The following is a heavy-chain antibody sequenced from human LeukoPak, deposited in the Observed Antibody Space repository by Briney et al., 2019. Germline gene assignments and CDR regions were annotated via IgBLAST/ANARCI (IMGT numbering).Heavy chain of an antibody. J-gene: IGHJ4*02. D-gene: IGHD3-22*01. CDR1: GYTFTSYY. CDR3: ARWSSGYIDY. CDR2: INPSGGST. Sequence: ASVKVSCKASGYTFTSYYMHWVRQAPGQGLEWMGVINPSGGSTTYAQKFQGRVTMTRDTSTSTVYMELSSLRSEDTAVYYCARWSSGYIDYWGQGTLVTVSS. V-gene: IGHV1-46*01.